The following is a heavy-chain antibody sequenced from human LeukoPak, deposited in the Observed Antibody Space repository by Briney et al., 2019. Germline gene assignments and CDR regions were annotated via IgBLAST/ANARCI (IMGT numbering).Heavy chain of an antibody. CDR2: INLNSGDT. J-gene: IGHJ4*02. CDR3: ASWAGGNAPVASFDY. CDR1: GYTFTGYY. Sequence: ASVEVSCKPSGYTFTGYYMHWTRQAPGQGLEWVGRINLNSGDTNYAQKFQGRVTMTRDTSISTAYMELRRLRSDDTAVYYCASWAGGNAPVASFDYWGQGTLVTVSS. V-gene: IGHV1-2*06. D-gene: IGHD2-21*01.